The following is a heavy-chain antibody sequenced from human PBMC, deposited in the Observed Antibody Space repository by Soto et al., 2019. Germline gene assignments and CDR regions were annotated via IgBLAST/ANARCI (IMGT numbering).Heavy chain of an antibody. J-gene: IGHJ4*01. D-gene: IGHD3-9*01. CDR2: FDPEDVET. V-gene: IGHV1-24*01. CDR3: ATAHYDILTGYYFDY. CDR1: GYTLTELS. Sequence: ASVKVSCKVSGYTLTELSMHWARQAPGKGLEWMGGFDPEDVETIYAQKFQGRVTMTEDTCTDTAYMELSSLRSEDTAVYYCATAHYDILTGYYFDYWGHGTLVPVSS.